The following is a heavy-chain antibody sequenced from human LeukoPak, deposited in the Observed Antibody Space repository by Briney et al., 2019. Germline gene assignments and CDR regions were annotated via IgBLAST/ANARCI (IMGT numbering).Heavy chain of an antibody. CDR3: AKRYSSGWYYFDY. D-gene: IGHD6-19*01. Sequence: GGSLRLSCAASGFTFDTYAMSWVRQAPGKGLEWVSAISGSGGSTYYADSVKGRFTISRDSSKNTLYLQMNSLRAEDTAVYYCAKRYSSGWYYFDYWGQGTLVTVSS. J-gene: IGHJ4*02. V-gene: IGHV3-23*01. CDR1: GFTFDTYA. CDR2: ISGSGGST.